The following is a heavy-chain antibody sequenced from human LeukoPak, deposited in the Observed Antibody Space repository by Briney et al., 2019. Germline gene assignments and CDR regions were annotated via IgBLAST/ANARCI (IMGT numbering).Heavy chain of an antibody. CDR2: ISWDGGST. Sequence: GGSLRLSCAASGFTFDDYAMHWVRQAPGKGLEWVSLISWDGGSTYYADSVKGRFTISRDNSKNSLYLQMNSLRAVDTALYYCAKDGTGDNYGVNYMDVWGKGTTVTISS. CDR1: GFTFDDYA. CDR3: AKDGTGDNYGVNYMDV. J-gene: IGHJ6*03. V-gene: IGHV3-43D*03. D-gene: IGHD4-17*01.